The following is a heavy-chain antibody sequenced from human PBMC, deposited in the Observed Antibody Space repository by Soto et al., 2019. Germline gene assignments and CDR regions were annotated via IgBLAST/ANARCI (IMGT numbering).Heavy chain of an antibody. Sequence: GGSLRLSCAASGFTFSSYGMHWVRQAPGKGLEWVAVISYDGSNKYYADSVKGRFTISRDNSKNTLYLQMNSLRAEDTAVYYCAKDFIYYDFWSGYYNSYYYGMDVWGQGTTVTVSS. D-gene: IGHD3-3*01. CDR2: ISYDGSNK. CDR1: GFTFSSYG. J-gene: IGHJ6*02. CDR3: AKDFIYYDFWSGYYNSYYYGMDV. V-gene: IGHV3-30*18.